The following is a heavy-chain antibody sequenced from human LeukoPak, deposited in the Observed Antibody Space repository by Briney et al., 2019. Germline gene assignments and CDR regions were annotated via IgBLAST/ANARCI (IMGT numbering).Heavy chain of an antibody. CDR3: ARDLYQWLPSTRPRDYYYYMDV. CDR2: INPNSGGT. V-gene: IGHV1-2*02. D-gene: IGHD6-19*01. Sequence: ASVRASCKASGYTFTGYYIHWVRQAPGQGLEYMGWINPNSGGTKYAQKFQGRVTMTRDTSISTVYMELSRLGSDDTAVYYCARDLYQWLPSTRPRDYYYYMDVWAEGTTVTVSS. J-gene: IGHJ6*03. CDR1: GYTFTGYY.